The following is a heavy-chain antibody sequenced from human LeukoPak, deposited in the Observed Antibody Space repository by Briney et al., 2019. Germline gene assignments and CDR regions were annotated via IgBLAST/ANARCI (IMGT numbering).Heavy chain of an antibody. Sequence: SETLSLTCTVSGYSISSGYYWGWIRQPPGKGLEWIGSIYHSGSTYYNPSLKSRVTISVDTSKNQFSLKLSSVTAADTAVYYCARVYYSRSYDYWYFDLWGRGTPVTVSS. CDR1: GYSISSGYY. J-gene: IGHJ2*01. CDR2: IYHSGST. CDR3: ARVYYSRSYDYWYFDL. D-gene: IGHD6-13*01. V-gene: IGHV4-38-2*02.